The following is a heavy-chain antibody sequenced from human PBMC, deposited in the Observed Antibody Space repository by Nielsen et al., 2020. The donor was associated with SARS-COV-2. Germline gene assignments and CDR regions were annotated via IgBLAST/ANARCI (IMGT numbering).Heavy chain of an antibody. D-gene: IGHD3-22*01. Sequence: GESLKISCAASGFTFSTYWMTWVRQPPGEGLEWVANIRHDGGDKEYVDSVKGRFTISRDNSKNTLYLQMNSLRAEDTAVYYCARDRYDSSGTDYFDYWGQGTLVTVSS. CDR1: GFTFSTYW. CDR2: IRHDGGDK. V-gene: IGHV3-7*01. CDR3: ARDRYDSSGTDYFDY. J-gene: IGHJ4*02.